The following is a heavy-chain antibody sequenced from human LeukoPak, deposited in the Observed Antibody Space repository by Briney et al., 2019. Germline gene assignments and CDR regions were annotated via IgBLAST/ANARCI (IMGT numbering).Heavy chain of an antibody. D-gene: IGHD3-22*01. V-gene: IGHV1-2*02. CDR3: ARAMYYYDSSGYYFLDALDI. Sequence: ASVKVSCKASGYTFTGYYMHWVRQAPGQGLEWMGWINPNSGGTNYAQKFQGRVTMTRDTSISTAYMELSRLRSDDTAVYYCARAMYYYDSSGYYFLDALDIWGQGTMVTVSS. J-gene: IGHJ3*02. CDR2: INPNSGGT. CDR1: GYTFTGYY.